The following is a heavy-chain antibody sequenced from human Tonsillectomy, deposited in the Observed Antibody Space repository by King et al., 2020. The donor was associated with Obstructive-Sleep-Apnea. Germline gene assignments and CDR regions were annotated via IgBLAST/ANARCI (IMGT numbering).Heavy chain of an antibody. V-gene: IGHV3-33*01. Sequence: VQLVESGGGVVQPGRSLRLSCAASGFTFSTYGFYWVRQAPNKGLEWVAVIWNDGINKYYADSVKGRFTISRDNSKNTLYLQMNSLRAEDTAVYYCARPLGPDYYYGLDVWGQGTTVTVSS. CDR2: IWNDGINK. J-gene: IGHJ6*02. CDR3: ARPLGPDYYYGLDV. CDR1: GFTFSTYG.